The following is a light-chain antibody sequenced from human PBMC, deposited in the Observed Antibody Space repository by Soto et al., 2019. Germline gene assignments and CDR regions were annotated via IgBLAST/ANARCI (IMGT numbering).Light chain of an antibody. CDR3: SSYTSSSTVV. Sequence: QSALTQPASVSGSPGQSITISCTGTSSDIGNYNYVSWYLQYPGKVPRLMIYDVDNRPSGVSNRFSGSKSGTTASLTISGLQPEDEADYYCSSYTSSSTVVFGGGTKVTVL. CDR2: DVD. V-gene: IGLV2-14*01. J-gene: IGLJ2*01. CDR1: SSDIGNYNY.